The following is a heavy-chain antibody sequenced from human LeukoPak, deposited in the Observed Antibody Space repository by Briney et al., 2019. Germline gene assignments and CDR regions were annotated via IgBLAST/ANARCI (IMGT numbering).Heavy chain of an antibody. Sequence: GGSLRLSCAASGFTFSSYEMYWVRQAPGKGQEWVSYISSSGSTIYYADSVKGRFTISRDNANNSLYLQMNSLRAEDTAVYYCAKDSHWILFDDWGQGTLVTVSS. V-gene: IGHV3-48*03. CDR2: ISSSGSTI. CDR3: AKDSHWILFDD. CDR1: GFTFSSYE. D-gene: IGHD2-2*03. J-gene: IGHJ4*02.